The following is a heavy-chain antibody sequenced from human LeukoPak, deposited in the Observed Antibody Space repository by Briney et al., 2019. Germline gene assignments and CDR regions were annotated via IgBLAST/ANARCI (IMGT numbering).Heavy chain of an antibody. CDR2: VYMNGHS. CDR1: GGSITSGSYY. D-gene: IGHD2-21*01. Sequence: SQTLSLTCTVSGGSITSGSYYWTWIRQSAGGGLEWIGRVYMNGHSNSNPSLESRVTISVDTSNNQFSLNLASVTAADTARYFCARGSCGVNCPKFNWLDTWGQGILVTVSS. CDR3: ARGSCGVNCPKFNWLDT. V-gene: IGHV4-61*02. J-gene: IGHJ5*02.